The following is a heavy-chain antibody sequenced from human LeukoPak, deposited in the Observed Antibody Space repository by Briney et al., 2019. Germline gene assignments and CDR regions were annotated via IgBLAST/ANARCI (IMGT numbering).Heavy chain of an antibody. J-gene: IGHJ4*02. CDR3: AKPAATQCSSTSCSAFDH. D-gene: IGHD2-2*01. Sequence: GGSLRLSCAASGFTFSSYSMNWVRQAPGKGLEWISFVSYSSSSLYYADSVKGRFTISRDNAKNLLYLQLSSLRAEDTAVYYCAKPAATQCSSTSCSAFDHWGQGTLVTVSS. CDR2: VSYSSSSL. V-gene: IGHV3-48*01. CDR1: GFTFSSYS.